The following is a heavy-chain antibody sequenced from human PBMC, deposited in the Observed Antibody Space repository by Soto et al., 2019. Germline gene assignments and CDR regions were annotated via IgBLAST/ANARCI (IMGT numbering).Heavy chain of an antibody. J-gene: IGHJ4*02. Sequence: GSLRLSCAASGFTFSSYAIHWVRQAPGKGLEWVAVISYDGSNKYYADSVKGRFTISRDNSKNTLYLQMNSLRAEDTAVYYCARGKGSSWPFDYWGQGTLVTVSS. CDR1: GFTFSSYA. CDR3: ARGKGSSWPFDY. V-gene: IGHV3-30-3*01. D-gene: IGHD6-13*01. CDR2: ISYDGSNK.